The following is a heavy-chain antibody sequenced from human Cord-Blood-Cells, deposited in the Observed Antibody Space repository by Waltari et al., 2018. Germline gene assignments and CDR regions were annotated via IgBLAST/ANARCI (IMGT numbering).Heavy chain of an antibody. Sequence: QLQLQESGPGLVKPSETLSLTCTVSGGSISSSSYYWGWIRQPPGKGLEWIGSIYYSGCTYYNPSLKSRVTISVDTSKNQFSLKLSSVTAADTAVYYCARRVRDGHYNWFDPWGQGTLVTVSS. J-gene: IGHJ5*02. V-gene: IGHV4-39*01. CDR2: IYYSGCT. CDR1: GGSISSSSYY. CDR3: ARRVRDGHYNWFDP.